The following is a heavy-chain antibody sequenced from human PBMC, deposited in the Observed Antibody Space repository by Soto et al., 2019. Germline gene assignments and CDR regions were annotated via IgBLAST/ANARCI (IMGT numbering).Heavy chain of an antibody. CDR3: ARMATFGSLNWFDP. J-gene: IGHJ5*02. CDR2: INPSGDST. V-gene: IGHV1-46*01. Sequence: ASVKVSCKGAGYTFSNYYMHWVRQAPGQGLEWMGIINPSGDSTSYAQKFQGRVTMTRDISIATAYMELSSLRSDDTAIYYCARMATFGSLNWFDPWGQGTLVTVSS. D-gene: IGHD3-16*01. CDR1: GYTFSNYY.